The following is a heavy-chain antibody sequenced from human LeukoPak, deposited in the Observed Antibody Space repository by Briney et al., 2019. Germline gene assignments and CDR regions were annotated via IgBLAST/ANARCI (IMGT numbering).Heavy chain of an antibody. D-gene: IGHD2-2*01. CDR3: AKSRLSDTSDSSTGNWFDP. Sequence: GGSLRLSCAASGFTFSRYTMNWVRQAPGKGLEWAAFISYDGSKKDYADSVKGRFTISRDNSNNTLYLLMNSLRPEDMAVYYCAKSRLSDTSDSSTGNWFDPWGQGTLVTVSS. V-gene: IGHV3-30*18. CDR2: ISYDGSKK. J-gene: IGHJ5*02. CDR1: GFTFSRYT.